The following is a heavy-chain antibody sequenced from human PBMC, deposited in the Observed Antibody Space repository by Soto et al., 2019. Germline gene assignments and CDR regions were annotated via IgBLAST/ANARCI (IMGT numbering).Heavy chain of an antibody. CDR2: INHSGST. J-gene: IGHJ4*02. D-gene: IGHD1-1*01. CDR1: GGSFSCYY. V-gene: IGHV4-34*01. Sequence: SETLSLTCAVYGGSFSCYYWSWIRQPPGKGLEWIGEINHSGSTNYNPSLKSRVTISVDTSKNQFSLKLSSVTAADTAVYYCARRDGYNYGYYFDYWGQGTLVTVSS. CDR3: ARRDGYNYGYYFDY.